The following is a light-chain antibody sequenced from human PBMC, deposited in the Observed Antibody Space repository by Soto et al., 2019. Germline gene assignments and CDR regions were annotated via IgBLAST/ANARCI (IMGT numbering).Light chain of an antibody. CDR2: DVN. J-gene: IGLJ2*01. Sequence: QSALTQPRSVSGSHGQSVTISCTGTSSDVGGYNYVSWYQQHPGKAPKLMIYDVNKRPSGVPDRFSGSKSGNTASLTISGLQAEDEADDYCCSYAGSYTVVFGGGTKLTVL. V-gene: IGLV2-11*01. CDR3: CSYAGSYTVV. CDR1: SSDVGGYNY.